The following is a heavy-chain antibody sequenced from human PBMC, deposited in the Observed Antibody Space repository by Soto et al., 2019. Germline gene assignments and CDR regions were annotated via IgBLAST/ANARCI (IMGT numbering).Heavy chain of an antibody. D-gene: IGHD3-3*01. CDR2: INHSGST. CDR3: ARLSFWSGCYITTLRGRNNYFDY. J-gene: IGHJ4*02. Sequence: SETLSLTCAVYGGSFSGYYWSWIRQPPGKGLEWIGEINHSGSTNYNPSLKSRVTISVDTSKNQFSLKLSSVTAADTAVYYCARLSFWSGCYITTLRGRNNYFDYWGQGTLVTVSS. V-gene: IGHV4-34*01. CDR1: GGSFSGYY.